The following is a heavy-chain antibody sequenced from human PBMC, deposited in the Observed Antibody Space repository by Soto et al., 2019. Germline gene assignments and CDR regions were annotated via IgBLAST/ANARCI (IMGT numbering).Heavy chain of an antibody. V-gene: IGHV1-18*01. CDR2: ISPYDGDT. CDR1: GYTFTTYG. CDR3: ARDHGGSYQADSFDP. D-gene: IGHD1-26*01. Sequence: QVQLVQSGVEVKKPGASVKVSCKASGYTFTTYGISWVRQAPGQGLEWMGWISPYDGDTNYADTLQGRVTLTTDTSMTTAYMELRSLRSDDTAMYYCARDHGGSYQADSFDPWGQGTLVIVSS. J-gene: IGHJ5*02.